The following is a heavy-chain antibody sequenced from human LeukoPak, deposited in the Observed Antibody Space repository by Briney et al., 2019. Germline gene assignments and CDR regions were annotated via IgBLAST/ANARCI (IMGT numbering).Heavy chain of an antibody. CDR2: IYYSGST. CDR1: GGSISSYY. J-gene: IGHJ3*02. CDR3: ARAISGSYSRAFDI. V-gene: IGHV4-59*01. Sequence: SETVSLTCTVSGGSISSYYWSWIRQPPGKGLEWIGYIYYSGSTNYNPSLKSRVTISVDTSKNQFSLKLSSVTAADTAVHYCARAISGSYSRAFDIWGQGTMVTVSS. D-gene: IGHD1-26*01.